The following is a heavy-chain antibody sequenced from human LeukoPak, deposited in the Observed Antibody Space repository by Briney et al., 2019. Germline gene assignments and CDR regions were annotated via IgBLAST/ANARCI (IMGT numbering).Heavy chain of an antibody. D-gene: IGHD6-13*01. CDR3: ARDHDSSSCPYFDY. CDR2: TSSSSSTI. V-gene: IGHV3-48*01. Sequence: GGSLRLSCAASGFTFSNAWMNWVRQAPGKGLEWVSYTSSSSSTIYYADSVKGRFTISRDNAKNSLYLQMNSLRAEDTAVYYCARDHDSSSCPYFDYWGQGTLVTVSS. J-gene: IGHJ4*02. CDR1: GFTFSNAW.